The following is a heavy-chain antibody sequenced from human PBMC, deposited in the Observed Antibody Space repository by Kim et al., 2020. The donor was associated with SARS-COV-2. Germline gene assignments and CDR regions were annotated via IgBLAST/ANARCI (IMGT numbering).Heavy chain of an antibody. CDR2: FHPQDGKT. V-gene: IGHV1-24*01. D-gene: IGHD5-12*01. J-gene: IGHJ6*02. CDR3: ATSGDGYKIYYDYPMDV. Sequence: ASVKVSCKVSGYTLTELSIHWVRQAPGKGLEWMGGFHPQDGKTIYAQKFQGRVTMTDDTSTETAYVELSSLRSDDTAVYYCATSGDGYKIYYDYPMDVWGQGTTVTVSS. CDR1: GYTLTELS.